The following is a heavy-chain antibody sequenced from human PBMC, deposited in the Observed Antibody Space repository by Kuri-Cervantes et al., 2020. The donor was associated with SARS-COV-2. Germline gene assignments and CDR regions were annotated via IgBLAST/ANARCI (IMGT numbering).Heavy chain of an antibody. D-gene: IGHD7-27*01. CDR3: ARTQLGMNMDV. Sequence: GSLRLSCTVSGYSISSGYYWGWLRQPPGRGLEWCGGIYHSGSTYYNPSLKSRVTISVDTSKNQFSLKLSSVTAADTAVYYCARTQLGMNMDVWGKGTTVTVSS. CDR1: GYSISSGYY. J-gene: IGHJ6*03. V-gene: IGHV4-38-2*02. CDR2: IYHSGST.